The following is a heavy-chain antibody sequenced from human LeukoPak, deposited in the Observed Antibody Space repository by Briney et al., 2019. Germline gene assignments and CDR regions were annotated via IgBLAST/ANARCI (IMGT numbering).Heavy chain of an antibody. Sequence: PGGSLRLSCAASGFXFSDYYISWIRQAPGKGLEWVSYISSSSSYTNYADSVKGRFTISRDNAKNSLYLQMNTLRAEDTAVYYCASNMVRDYYYYGMDVWGQGTTVTVSS. D-gene: IGHD3-10*01. CDR2: ISSSSSYT. CDR3: ASNMVRDYYYYGMDV. J-gene: IGHJ6*02. V-gene: IGHV3-11*03. CDR1: GFXFSDYY.